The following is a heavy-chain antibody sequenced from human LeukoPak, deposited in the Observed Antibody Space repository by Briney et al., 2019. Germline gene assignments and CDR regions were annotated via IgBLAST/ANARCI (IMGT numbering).Heavy chain of an antibody. J-gene: IGHJ4*02. CDR2: INGDASRA. CDR1: GFTFNSYW. CDR3: VRAGDY. V-gene: IGHV3-74*01. Sequence: GGSLRLSCVASGFTFNSYWMRWVRQAPGKGLVWVSCINGDASRAAYADSVKGRFTISRDNARSTLYLQMNSLRAEDTAVFYCVRAGDYWGQGTLVTVSS.